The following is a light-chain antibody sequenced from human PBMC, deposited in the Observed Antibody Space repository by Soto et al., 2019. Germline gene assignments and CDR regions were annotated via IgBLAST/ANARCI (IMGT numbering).Light chain of an antibody. J-gene: IGKJ2*01. V-gene: IGKV3-20*01. CDR3: QQYCRLPNT. Sequence: EIVLTQSPGTLSWSPGERATHSCRASQSVSNSLAWYQQKPGQAPRLLIYDASSRATGIPDRFSGSGSGTDFTLTISRLEPEDFAVYYCQQYCRLPNTFGQGTKLEIK. CDR2: DAS. CDR1: QSVSNS.